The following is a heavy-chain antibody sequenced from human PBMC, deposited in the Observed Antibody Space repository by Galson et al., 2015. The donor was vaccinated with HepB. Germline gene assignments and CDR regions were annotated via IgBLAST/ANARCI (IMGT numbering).Heavy chain of an antibody. CDR2: ISSSSSYI. Sequence: SLRLSCAASGFTFSSYSMNWVRQAPGKGLEWVSSISSSSSYIYYADSVKGRFTISRDNAKNSLYLQMNSLRAEDTAVYYCAREGIAAAGFDYWGQGTLVTVSS. CDR3: AREGIAAAGFDY. V-gene: IGHV3-21*01. D-gene: IGHD6-13*01. J-gene: IGHJ4*02. CDR1: GFTFSSYS.